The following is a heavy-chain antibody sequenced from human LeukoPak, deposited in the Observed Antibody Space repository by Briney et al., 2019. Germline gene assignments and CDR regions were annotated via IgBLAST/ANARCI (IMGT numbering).Heavy chain of an antibody. CDR2: IYHSGST. Sequence: SETLSLTCTVSGGSISSGGYYWSWIRQPPGKGLEWIGYIYHSGSTYYNPSLKSRVTISVDTSKNQFSLKLSSVTAADTAVYYCARGHGSPRNYYYYMDVWGKGTTVTVSS. CDR3: ARGHGSPRNYYYYMDV. V-gene: IGHV4-30-2*01. J-gene: IGHJ6*03. CDR1: GGSISSGGYY. D-gene: IGHD1-26*01.